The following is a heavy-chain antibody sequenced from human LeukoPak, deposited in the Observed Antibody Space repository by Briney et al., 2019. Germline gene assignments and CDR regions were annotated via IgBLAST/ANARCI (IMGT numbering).Heavy chain of an antibody. CDR1: GFTFSSYD. J-gene: IGHJ4*02. V-gene: IGHV3-13*05. D-gene: IGHD6-13*01. CDR3: ARAYTSTWYDSPLDY. Sequence: GGSLRLSCAASGFTFSSYDMHWVRQPTGKGLEWVSGIDSAGDPFYPGSVKGRFTISRENAKNSLYLQMNSLTAGDTAVYYCARAYTSTWYDSPLDYWGQGTPVTVSS. CDR2: IDSAGDP.